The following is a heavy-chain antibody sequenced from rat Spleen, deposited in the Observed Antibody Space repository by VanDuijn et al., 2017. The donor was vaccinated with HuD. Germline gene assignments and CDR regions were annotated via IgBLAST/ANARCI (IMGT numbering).Heavy chain of an antibody. Sequence: EVQLVESGGGLVQPGRSMKLSCAASGFTFSNYDMAWVRQAPTKGLEWVATISSSGDSTYYRDSVKGRFTISRDNAKGTLYLQMDSLRSEDTATYYCTSDWGFAYWGQGTLVTVSS. CDR2: ISSSGDST. CDR3: TSDWGFAY. V-gene: IGHV5-25*01. D-gene: IGHD5-1*01. CDR1: GFTFSNYD. J-gene: IGHJ3*01.